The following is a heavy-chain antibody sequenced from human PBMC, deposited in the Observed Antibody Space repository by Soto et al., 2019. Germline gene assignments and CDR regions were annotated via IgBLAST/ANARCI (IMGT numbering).Heavy chain of an antibody. CDR2: IYYSGST. V-gene: IGHV4-59*08. D-gene: IGHD5-18*01. J-gene: IGHJ4*02. Sequence: SETLSLTCTVSGGSISSYYWSWIRQPPGKGLEWIGYIYYSGSTNYNPSLKSRVTISVDTSKNQFSLKLSSVTAADTAVYYCARQRYSYGPFDYWGQGTLVTVSS. CDR3: ARQRYSYGPFDY. CDR1: GGSISSYY.